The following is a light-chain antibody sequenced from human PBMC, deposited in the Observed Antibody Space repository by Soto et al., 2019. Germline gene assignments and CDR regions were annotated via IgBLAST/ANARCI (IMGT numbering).Light chain of an antibody. Sequence: DTQMTHSPSSVSASVGDKLTITSRASQNTRDWVAWYQQKPGQAPKLLIYDVSKLFTGVPSRFSGSGSGRDFTLTITGLQPDDFATYFCQNYENYRWTFGQGTKVDIK. J-gene: IGKJ1*01. V-gene: IGKV1-5*01. CDR2: DVS. CDR1: QNTRDW. CDR3: QNYENYRWT.